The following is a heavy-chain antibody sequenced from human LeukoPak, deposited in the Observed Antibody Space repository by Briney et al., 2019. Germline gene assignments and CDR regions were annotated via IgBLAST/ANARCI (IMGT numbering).Heavy chain of an antibody. J-gene: IGHJ4*02. V-gene: IGHV1-69*04. CDR3: ARDQEYYYDSSGYYYTLDY. CDR2: IIPILGIA. D-gene: IGHD3-22*01. Sequence: ASVKVSCKASGGTLSNYGISWVRQAPGQGLEWMGRIIPILGIANYAQRFQGRVTITADKSTSTAYMELSSLRSEDTAVYYCARDQEYYYDSSGYYYTLDYWGQGTLVTVSS. CDR1: GGTLSNYG.